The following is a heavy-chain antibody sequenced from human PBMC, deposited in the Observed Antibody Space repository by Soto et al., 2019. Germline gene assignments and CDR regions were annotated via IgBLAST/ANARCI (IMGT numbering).Heavy chain of an antibody. J-gene: IGHJ5*02. CDR2: INHSGST. CDR1: GGSFSGYY. CDR3: ARGLSVDSSSRRLCWFDP. Sequence: SETLSLTCAVYGGSFSGYYWSWIRQPPGKGLGWIGEINHSGSTNYNPSLKSRVTISVDTSKNQFSLKLSSVTAADTAVYYCARGLSVDSSSRRLCWFDPWGQGTLVTVSS. D-gene: IGHD6-6*01. V-gene: IGHV4-34*01.